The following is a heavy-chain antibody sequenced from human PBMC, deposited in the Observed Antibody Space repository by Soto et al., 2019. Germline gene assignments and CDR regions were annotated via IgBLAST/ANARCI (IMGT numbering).Heavy chain of an antibody. D-gene: IGHD4-17*01. CDR1: GGTFTTSA. V-gene: IGHV1-69*12. Sequence: QVQLVQSGAEVKKPGSSVKVSCKASGGTFTTSAISWVRQAPGQGLEWMGGIIPIFSTADYAQKFQGRVTITADESTTTAYMELSSLRSEDTAVYYCARDRPRENYGGNYYFEMDVWGQGTPVTVSS. J-gene: IGHJ6*02. CDR2: IIPIFSTA. CDR3: ARDRPRENYGGNYYFEMDV.